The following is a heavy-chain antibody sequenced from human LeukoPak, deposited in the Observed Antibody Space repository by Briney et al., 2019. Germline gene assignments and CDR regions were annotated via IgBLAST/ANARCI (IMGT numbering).Heavy chain of an antibody. V-gene: IGHV3-9*01. CDR1: GFTFDDYA. Sequence: GRSLRLSCAASGFTFDDYAMHWVRQAPGKGLEWVSGISWNSGSIGYADSVKGRFTISRDNAKNSLYLQMNSLRAEDTALYYCAKGDLEENWSDPWGQGTLVTVSS. J-gene: IGHJ5*02. CDR3: AKGDLEENWSDP. D-gene: IGHD3-16*01. CDR2: ISWNSGSI.